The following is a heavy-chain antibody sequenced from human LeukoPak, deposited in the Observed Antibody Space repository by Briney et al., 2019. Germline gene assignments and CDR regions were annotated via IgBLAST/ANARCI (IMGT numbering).Heavy chain of an antibody. Sequence: SVKVSCKASGGTFSSYAISWVRQATGQGLEWMGGIIPIFGTANYAQKFQGRVTITADKSTSTAYMELSSLRSEDTAVYYCARGSLDYAGGFDPWGQGTLVTVSS. CDR1: GGTFSSYA. CDR3: ARGSLDYAGGFDP. D-gene: IGHD3/OR15-3a*01. CDR2: IIPIFGTA. V-gene: IGHV1-69*06. J-gene: IGHJ5*02.